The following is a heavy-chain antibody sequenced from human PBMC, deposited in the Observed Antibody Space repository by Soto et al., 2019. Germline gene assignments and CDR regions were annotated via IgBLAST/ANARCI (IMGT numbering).Heavy chain of an antibody. D-gene: IGHD6-19*01. CDR2: IIPIFGTA. CDR1: GGTFSSYA. V-gene: IGHV1-69*06. CDR3: SFEYSSGWSSGSQYYGMDV. Sequence: ASVKVSCKASGGTFSSYAISWVRQAPGQGLEWMGGIIPIFGTADYAQKFQGRVTITADKSTSTAYMELSSLRSEDTAVYYCSFEYSSGWSSGSQYYGMDVWGQGTTVPVYS. J-gene: IGHJ6*02.